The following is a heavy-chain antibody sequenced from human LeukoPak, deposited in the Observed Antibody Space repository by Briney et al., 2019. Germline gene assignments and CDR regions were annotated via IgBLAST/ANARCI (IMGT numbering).Heavy chain of an antibody. CDR3: AREDKAFDC. CDR2: ISFDGSNK. V-gene: IGHV3-30*03. Sequence: GGSLRLSCAASGFTFSSYGMYWVRQAPGKGLEWVAVISFDGSNKYYADSVRGRFTISRDNSKNTVYLQMNSLRAEDTAVYSCAREDKAFDCWGQGTLVTVSS. CDR1: GFTFSSYG. J-gene: IGHJ4*02.